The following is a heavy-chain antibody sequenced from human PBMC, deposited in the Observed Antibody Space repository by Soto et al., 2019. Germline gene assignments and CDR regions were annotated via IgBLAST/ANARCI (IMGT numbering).Heavy chain of an antibody. CDR3: SRDYGGRSPLDP. J-gene: IGHJ5*02. V-gene: IGHV3-21*01. CDR2: ISSSSSYI. Sequence: GVSLILSCAASGFTFSSYSMNWVRQVPGKGLEWVSSISSSSSYIYYADSVKGRFTISRDNAKNSLYLQMNSLRAEDTAVYYCSRDYGGRSPLDPLGQRTLVSVS. D-gene: IGHD3-16*01. CDR1: GFTFSSYS.